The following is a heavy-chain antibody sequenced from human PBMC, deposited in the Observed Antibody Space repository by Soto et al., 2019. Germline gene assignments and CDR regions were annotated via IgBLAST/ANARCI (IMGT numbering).Heavy chain of an antibody. J-gene: IGHJ4*02. Sequence: QVQLQQWGSGLLKPSETLSLTCAVYDGSLSGYYWSWIRQSPGKGLEWIGQINHSGSANYHPSLKSRVTXFXPXTXXEFSLERSSVTAADTSVYYCARATSHYASGRYEGGYYYFDYWGQGTLVTVSS. D-gene: IGHD3-10*01. CDR1: DGSLSGYY. V-gene: IGHV4-34*01. CDR3: ARATSHYASGRYEGGYYYFDY. CDR2: INHSGSA.